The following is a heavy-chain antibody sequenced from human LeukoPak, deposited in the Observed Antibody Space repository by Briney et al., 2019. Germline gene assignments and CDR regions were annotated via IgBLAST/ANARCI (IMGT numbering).Heavy chain of an antibody. Sequence: EASVKVSCKASGYTFTTYYMHWVRQAPGQGLEWMGIINPSGDSTKYAQKFQGRVTMTRDTSTSTVYMELSSLRSEDTAVYYCARMQTSGWFNDAFDIWGQGTMVTVSS. V-gene: IGHV1-46*01. J-gene: IGHJ3*02. CDR3: ARMQTSGWFNDAFDI. D-gene: IGHD6-19*01. CDR2: INPSGDST. CDR1: GYTFTTYY.